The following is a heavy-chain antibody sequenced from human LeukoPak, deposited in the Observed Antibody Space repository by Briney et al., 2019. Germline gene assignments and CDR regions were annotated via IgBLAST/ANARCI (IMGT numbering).Heavy chain of an antibody. CDR2: ISGSGGST. J-gene: IGHJ3*02. Sequence: PGGSLRLSCAASGFTLSSYAMSWVRQARGKGLEGVSAISGSGGSTYYADSVKGRFTIYRDNSKNTLYLQMNSLRAEDTAVYYCAKLAQQWRTIDAFDIWGQGTMVTVSS. CDR1: GFTLSSYA. D-gene: IGHD6-19*01. V-gene: IGHV3-23*01. CDR3: AKLAQQWRTIDAFDI.